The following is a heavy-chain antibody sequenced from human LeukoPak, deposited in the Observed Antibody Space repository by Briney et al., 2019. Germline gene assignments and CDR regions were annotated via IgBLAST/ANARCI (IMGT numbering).Heavy chain of an antibody. CDR2: ISSSGKA. V-gene: IGHV4-39*01. D-gene: IGHD1-26*01. CDR1: GGSITTTDFD. CDR3: ARFKGGSGFDY. J-gene: IGHJ4*02. Sequence: SETLSLTCAVSGGSITTTDFDWAWIRQPPGQGFEWIATISSSGKAYYYPSLMSRVTISVDTSKNQFSLDVTSVTAADTGLFYCARFKGGSGFDYWGRGILVIVS.